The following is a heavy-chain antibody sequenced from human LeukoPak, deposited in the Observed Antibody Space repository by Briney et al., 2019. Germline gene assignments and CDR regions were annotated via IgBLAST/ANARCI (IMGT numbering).Heavy chain of an antibody. CDR1: GGSFSGYY. D-gene: IGHD4/OR15-4a*01. Sequence: SETLSLTCAVYGGSFSGYYWSWIRQPPGKGLEWIGEINHSGSTNYNPSLKSRVIISVDTSKNQFSLKLSSVTAADTAVYYCARGDANSGTTGPRYYYGMDVWGQGTTVTVYS. J-gene: IGHJ6*02. V-gene: IGHV4-34*01. CDR3: ARGDANSGTTGPRYYYGMDV. CDR2: INHSGST.